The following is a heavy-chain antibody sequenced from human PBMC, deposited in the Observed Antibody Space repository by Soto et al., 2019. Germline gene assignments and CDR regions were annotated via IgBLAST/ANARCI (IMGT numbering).Heavy chain of an antibody. CDR3: AKHDFWTLYNTRLDS. V-gene: IGHV3-23*01. CDR2: ISGSGGDT. J-gene: IGHJ4*02. Sequence: PVGSLRLSCSASGFTFTSYAMSWVRQAPGKGLEWVSGISGSGGDTKSADSVKGRFTISRDNFKNMLYLQMNSLRAEDTAVYYCAKHDFWTLYNTRLDSWGQGTLVTVSS. D-gene: IGHD3-3*01. CDR1: GFTFTSYA.